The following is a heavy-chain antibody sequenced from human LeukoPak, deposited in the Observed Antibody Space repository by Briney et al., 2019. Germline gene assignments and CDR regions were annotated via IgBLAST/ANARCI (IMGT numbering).Heavy chain of an antibody. CDR1: GFTLSSNY. D-gene: IGHD4-17*01. CDR3: ARDGRGYYGETY. V-gene: IGHV3-53*01. J-gene: IGHJ4*02. Sequence: PGGSLRLSCAASGFTLSSNYMSWVRQAPGKGLEWVSVIYSGGSTYYADSVKGRFTISRDNSKNTLYLQMNSLRAEDTAVYYCARDGRGYYGETYWGQGTLVTVSS. CDR2: IYSGGST.